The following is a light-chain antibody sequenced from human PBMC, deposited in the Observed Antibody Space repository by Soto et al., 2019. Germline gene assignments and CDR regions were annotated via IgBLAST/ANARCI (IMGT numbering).Light chain of an antibody. Sequence: IVLTQTPGTLSLSLGARATLSCRASQNVANYLDWYHQKPGQAPRLLIYESSNRATGIPPRFSGSGSGTDFTLTISSLEPEDSAVYYCQQRHMWPITFAQGTRLEIK. J-gene: IGKJ5*01. CDR2: ESS. CDR1: QNVANY. V-gene: IGKV3-11*01. CDR3: QQRHMWPIT.